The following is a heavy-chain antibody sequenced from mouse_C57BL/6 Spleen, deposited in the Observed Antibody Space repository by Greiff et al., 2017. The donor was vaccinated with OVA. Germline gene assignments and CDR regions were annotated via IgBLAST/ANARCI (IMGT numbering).Heavy chain of an antibody. V-gene: IGHV5-17*01. D-gene: IGHD2-3*01. J-gene: IGHJ2*01. CDR3: AMGYSDDAGVFDY. CDR1: GFTFSDYG. CDR2: ISSGSSTL. Sequence: EVKLVESGGGLVKPGGSLKLSCAASGFTFSDYGMHWVRQAPERGLEWVAYISSGSSTLTYADTVKGRFTIPRDNAENTQFLQLTSLRSEDTVSDYGAMGYSDDAGVFDYWGQGTTLTVSS.